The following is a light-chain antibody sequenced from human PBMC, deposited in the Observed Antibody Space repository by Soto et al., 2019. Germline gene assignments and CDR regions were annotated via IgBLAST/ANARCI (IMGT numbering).Light chain of an antibody. CDR1: SSDVGGYNY. J-gene: IGLJ2*01. CDR2: EVS. CDR3: SSYTSSSTRNVV. Sequence: QSALTQPASVSGSPGQSITISCTGTSSDVGGYNYVSWYQQHPGKAPKLMIYEVSNRPSGVSNRFSGSKSGNTASLTISGLQAADEADYYCSSYTSSSTRNVVFGGGTKVTVL. V-gene: IGLV2-14*01.